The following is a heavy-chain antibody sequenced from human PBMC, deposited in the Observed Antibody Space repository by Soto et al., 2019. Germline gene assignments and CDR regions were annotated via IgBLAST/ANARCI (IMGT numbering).Heavy chain of an antibody. Sequence: QLVQFGTEVTKPGASVKVSCKTSAYTFTDYYVHWVRHAPGHGLEWMGWINPDNGGTNHAQKFQDWVTLSSYTSMSTTCMALSRLKSADTGVYYCARGGKTKATVGGYCDPWVQGTLVSVSS. CDR2: INPDNGGT. V-gene: IGHV1-2*04. J-gene: IGHJ5*02. CDR1: AYTFTDYY. CDR3: ARGGKTKATVGGYCDP. D-gene: IGHD1-26*01.